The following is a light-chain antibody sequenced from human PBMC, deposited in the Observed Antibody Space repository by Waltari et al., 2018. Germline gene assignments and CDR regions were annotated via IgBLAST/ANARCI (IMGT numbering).Light chain of an antibody. Sequence: QSALTQPPSASGSPGQSVTISCTGTSSDVGGYNYVSWYQQHPGKAPKLMIYEVSKRPSGVPDRFSGSKSGNTASLTVSGLQAEEEAEYCCSSYAGSNNFAYVFGTGTKVTVL. CDR3: SSYAGSNNFAYV. CDR2: EVS. V-gene: IGLV2-8*01. J-gene: IGLJ1*01. CDR1: SSDVGGYNY.